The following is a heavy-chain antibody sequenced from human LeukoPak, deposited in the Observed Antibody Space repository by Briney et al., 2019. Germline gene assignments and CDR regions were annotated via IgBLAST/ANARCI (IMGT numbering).Heavy chain of an antibody. CDR1: GGTFSSYY. V-gene: IGHV1-46*01. CDR3: ARAGLGRAYYYYYYMDV. CDR2: INPSGGST. Sequence: ASVTVSCKASGGTFSSYYMHWVRQAPGQGLEWMGIINPSGGSTSYAQKFQGRVTMTRDTSTSTVYMELSSLRSEDTAVYYCARAGLGRAYYYYYYMDVWGKGTTVTVSS. D-gene: IGHD1-26*01. J-gene: IGHJ6*03.